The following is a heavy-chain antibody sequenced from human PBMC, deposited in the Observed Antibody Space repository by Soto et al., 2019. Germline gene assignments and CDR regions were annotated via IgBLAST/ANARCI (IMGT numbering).Heavy chain of an antibody. CDR3: ARLFPYSSSSDFDY. Sequence: PSETLSLTCAVSGGSISSSSYYWGWIRQPPGKGLEWIGSIYYSGSTYYNPSLKSRVTISVDTSKNQFSLKLSSVTAADTAVYYCARLFPYSSSSDFDYWGQGTLVTVSS. D-gene: IGHD6-6*01. V-gene: IGHV4-39*01. CDR2: IYYSGST. CDR1: GGSISSSSYY. J-gene: IGHJ4*02.